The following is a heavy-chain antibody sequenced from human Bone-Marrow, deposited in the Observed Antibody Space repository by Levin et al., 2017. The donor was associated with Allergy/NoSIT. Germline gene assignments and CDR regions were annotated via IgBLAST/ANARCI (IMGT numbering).Heavy chain of an antibody. Sequence: GGSLRLSCAASGFTFRSYAMNWVRQAPGKGLEWVSGISGSGGSTYYADSVKGRFAVSRDNYINTLYLQMNSLRAEDTAVYYCAKDVWALLFSEFDYWGQGTLVTVSS. V-gene: IGHV3-23*01. CDR1: GFTFRSYA. J-gene: IGHJ4*02. CDR3: AKDVWALLFSEFDY. D-gene: IGHD1-26*01. CDR2: ISGSGGST.